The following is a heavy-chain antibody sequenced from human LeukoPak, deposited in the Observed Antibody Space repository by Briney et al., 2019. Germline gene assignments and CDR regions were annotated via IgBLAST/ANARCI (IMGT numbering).Heavy chain of an antibody. CDR1: GFTFSSYW. Sequence: PGGSLRLSCAASGFTFSSYWMHWVRQAPGKGLVWVSRINSDGSSTSYADSVKGRFTISRDNAKNTLCLQMNSLRAEDTAVYYCARAYCSGGSCYSSNFVFDYWGQGTLVTVSS. J-gene: IGHJ4*02. CDR2: INSDGSST. V-gene: IGHV3-74*01. D-gene: IGHD2-15*01. CDR3: ARAYCSGGSCYSSNFVFDY.